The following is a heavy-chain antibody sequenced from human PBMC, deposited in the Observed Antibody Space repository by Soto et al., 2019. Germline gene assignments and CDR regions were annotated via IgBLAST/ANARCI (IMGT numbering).Heavy chain of an antibody. CDR1: GGSIRSYY. CDR3: ARQGSYYESSGHPNTLFDF. V-gene: IGHV4-59*08. D-gene: IGHD3-22*01. CDR2: IHYSGST. J-gene: IGHJ4*02. Sequence: QVQLQESGPGLVKPSETLSLTCTVSGGSIRSYYWSWIRQSPGKRLEWIGYIHYSGSTNYNPSLKSRVTISVDTSKNQFTLILSSVTAADTAVYYCARQGSYYESSGHPNTLFDFWGQGTLFTVSS.